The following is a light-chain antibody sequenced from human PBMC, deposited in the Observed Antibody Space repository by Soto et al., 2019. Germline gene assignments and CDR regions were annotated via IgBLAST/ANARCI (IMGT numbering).Light chain of an antibody. Sequence: QSVLTQPPSLSGTPGQRFTISCSGSNSNIGRYSVNWYQHFPGTAPKILIYSDDERPSGVPDRFSGSKSGTSASLAISGLQSEDEAEYYCAAWDDNLNGPLFGGGTQLTVL. J-gene: IGLJ3*02. V-gene: IGLV1-44*01. CDR2: SDD. CDR1: NSNIGRYS. CDR3: AAWDDNLNGPL.